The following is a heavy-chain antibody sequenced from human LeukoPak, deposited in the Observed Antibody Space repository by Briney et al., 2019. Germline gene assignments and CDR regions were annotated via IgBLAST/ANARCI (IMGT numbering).Heavy chain of an antibody. CDR1: GFPFSSYW. D-gene: IGHD5-24*01. CDR3: TRVGYIDEGIDF. CDR2: IKQDGSKK. Sequence: GGSLRLSCVASGFPFSSYWMTWVRQAPGKGLEWVANIKQDGSKKSYVDSVKGRFTISRDNAKNSLYLQMNSLRAEDTAIYYCTRVGYIDEGIDFWGQGTLVTVSS. V-gene: IGHV3-7*04. J-gene: IGHJ4*02.